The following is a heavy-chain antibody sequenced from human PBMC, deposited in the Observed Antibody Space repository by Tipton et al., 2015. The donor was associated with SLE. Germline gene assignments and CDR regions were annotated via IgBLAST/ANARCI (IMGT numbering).Heavy chain of an antibody. CDR2: IYSGDSST. J-gene: IGHJ2*01. V-gene: IGHV3-23*03. D-gene: IGHD4-17*01. CDR3: AKDTGRGFFDL. Sequence: SLRLSCAASGFTFSAYAMSWVRQAPGKGLEWVSVIYSGDSSTYYEDSVKGRFTISRDNSKKTLYLQMHSLSAEDTAIYYCAKDTGRGFFDLWGRGALVTVPS. CDR1: GFTFSAYA.